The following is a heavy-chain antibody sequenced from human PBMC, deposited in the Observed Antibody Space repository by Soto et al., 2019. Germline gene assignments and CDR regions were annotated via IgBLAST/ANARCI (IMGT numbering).Heavy chain of an antibody. J-gene: IGHJ4*02. Sequence: EVQLLESGGGLVQPGGSLRLSCAASGFTFSSYAMSWVRQAPGKGLEWVSGISGGGGSTYYADSVKGRFTISRDNSKNTLYLKMNSLRAEDTAVYYGANPSGSYWGTQQNGGRGTLVTVSS. CDR1: GFTFSSYA. D-gene: IGHD3-10*01. V-gene: IGHV3-23*01. CDR3: ANPSGSYWGTQQN. CDR2: ISGGGGST.